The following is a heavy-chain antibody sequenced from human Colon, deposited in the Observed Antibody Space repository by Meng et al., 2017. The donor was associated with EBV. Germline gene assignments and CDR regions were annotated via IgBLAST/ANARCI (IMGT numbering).Heavy chain of an antibody. CDR1: GGSISSGGFY. J-gene: IGHJ5*02. Sequence: QVQLQESGPGLVTPSQTLSITCTVSGGSISSGGFYWSWIRQHPGKGLEWIGYIYYSGSTYYNPSLRSRVAISIDTSKNQFSLKLTSVTAADTAVYFCARTNYGDYNWFDPWGQGTLVTVSS. V-gene: IGHV4-31*03. CDR3: ARTNYGDYNWFDP. D-gene: IGHD4-17*01. CDR2: IYYSGST.